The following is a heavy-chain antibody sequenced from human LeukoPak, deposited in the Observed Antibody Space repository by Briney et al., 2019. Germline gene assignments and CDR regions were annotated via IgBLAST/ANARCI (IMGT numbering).Heavy chain of an antibody. V-gene: IGHV3-15*01. CDR3: TTDCGGDCYLYYSDY. J-gene: IGHJ4*02. CDR2: IKSKTDGGTT. Sequence: GGSLRLSCAASGFTFSNAWMSWVRQAPGKGLEWVGRIKSKTDGGTTDYAAPVKGRFTISRDDSKNTLYLQMNSLKTEDTAVYYCTTDCGGDCYLYYSDYWGQGTLVTVSS. CDR1: GFTFSNAW. D-gene: IGHD2-21*02.